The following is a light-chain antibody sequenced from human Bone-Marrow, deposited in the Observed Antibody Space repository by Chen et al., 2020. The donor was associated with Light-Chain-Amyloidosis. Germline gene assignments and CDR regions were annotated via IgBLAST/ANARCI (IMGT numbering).Light chain of an antibody. CDR2: DDS. Sequence: SYVLTQPSSVSVAPGQTAPIACGGNNIGSTSVHWYKQKPGQAPLLVVYDDSDRPSGIPERLSGSNSGNTATLTISRGEAGDEADYYCQVWDRSSDRPVFGGGTKLTVL. V-gene: IGLV3-21*02. J-gene: IGLJ3*02. CDR3: QVWDRSSDRPV. CDR1: NIGSTS.